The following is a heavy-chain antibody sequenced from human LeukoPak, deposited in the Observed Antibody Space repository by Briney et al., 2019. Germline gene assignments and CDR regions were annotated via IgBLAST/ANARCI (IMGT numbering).Heavy chain of an antibody. CDR3: AKATCGSCYFIGY. CDR2: IWYDGSNK. J-gene: IGHJ4*02. Sequence: PGGSLRLSCAASGFTFSSYGMHWVRQAPGKGLEWVAVIWYDGSNKYYADSVKGRFTISRDNPKNTLYLQMNSLRAEDTAVYYCAKATCGSCYFIGYWGQGALVTVSS. V-gene: IGHV3-33*06. CDR1: GFTFSSYG. D-gene: IGHD2-15*01.